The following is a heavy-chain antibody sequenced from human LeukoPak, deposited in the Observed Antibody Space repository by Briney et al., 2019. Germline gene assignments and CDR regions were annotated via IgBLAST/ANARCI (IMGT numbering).Heavy chain of an antibody. CDR1: DDSITMYY. Sequence: SETLSLTCSVSDDSITMYYWTWIRQPPGKGLEWIGYVDHTGSTNYNPSLKSRVTISVDTSKNQFSLKLSSVTAADTAVYYCARGLSGWYWYYYYYMDVWGKGTTVTISS. CDR2: VDHTGST. CDR3: ARGLSGWYWYYYYYMDV. J-gene: IGHJ6*03. V-gene: IGHV4-59*01. D-gene: IGHD6-19*01.